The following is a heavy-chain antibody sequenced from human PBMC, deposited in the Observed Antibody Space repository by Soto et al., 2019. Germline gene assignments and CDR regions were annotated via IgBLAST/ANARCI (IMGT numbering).Heavy chain of an antibody. CDR2: ISSSSSYI. Sequence: GGSLRLSCAASGFTFSSYSMNWVRQAPGKELEWVSSISSSSSYIYYADSVKGRFTISRDNAKNSLYLQMNSLRAEDTAVYYCARGEDGGYCSGGSCYSGAFDIWGQGTMVTVSS. D-gene: IGHD2-15*01. V-gene: IGHV3-21*01. CDR3: ARGEDGGYCSGGSCYSGAFDI. J-gene: IGHJ3*02. CDR1: GFTFSSYS.